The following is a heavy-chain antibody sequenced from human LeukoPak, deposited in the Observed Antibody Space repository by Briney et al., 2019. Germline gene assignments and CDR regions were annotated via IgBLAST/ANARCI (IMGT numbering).Heavy chain of an antibody. J-gene: IGHJ4*02. V-gene: IGHV3-48*04. D-gene: IGHD1-7*01. Sequence: TGGSLRLSCAASGFTFSSYAMSWVRQAPGKGLEWVSYIGSSGSTIYYADSVKGRFTISRDNAKNSLYLQMNSLRAEDTAVYYCARVFWNSPDYWGQGTLVTVSS. CDR1: GFTFSSYA. CDR2: IGSSGSTI. CDR3: ARVFWNSPDY.